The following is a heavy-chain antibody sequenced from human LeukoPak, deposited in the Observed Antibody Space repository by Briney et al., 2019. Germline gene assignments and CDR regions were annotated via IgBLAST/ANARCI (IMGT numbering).Heavy chain of an antibody. J-gene: IGHJ5*02. D-gene: IGHD6-19*01. CDR1: GFTFSDYY. Sequence: GKSLRLSCAASGFTFSDYYMSWIRQAPGKGLEWVSYISSSGSTIYYADSVKGRFTISRDNAKNSLYLQMNSLRAEDTAVYYCARIIAVAGTGDWFDPWGQGTLVTVSS. CDR2: ISSSGSTI. V-gene: IGHV3-11*01. CDR3: ARIIAVAGTGDWFDP.